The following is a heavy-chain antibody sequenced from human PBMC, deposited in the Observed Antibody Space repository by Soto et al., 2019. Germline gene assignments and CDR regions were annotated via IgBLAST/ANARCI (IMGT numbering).Heavy chain of an antibody. CDR2: ISYDGSNK. V-gene: IGHV3-30*18. J-gene: IGHJ6*02. D-gene: IGHD3-3*01. CDR1: GFTFSSYG. CDR3: AKGGGITIFGVVRHPRLMDV. Sequence: PGGSLRLSCAASGFTFSSYGMHWVRQAPGKGLEWVAVISYDGSNKYYADSVKGRFTISRDNSKNTLYLQMNSLRAEDTAVYYCAKGGGITIFGVVRHPRLMDVWGQGTTVTVSS.